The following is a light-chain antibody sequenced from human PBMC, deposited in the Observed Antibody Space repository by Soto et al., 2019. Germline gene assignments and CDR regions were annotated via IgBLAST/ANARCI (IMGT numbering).Light chain of an antibody. Sequence: EIVLTQSPGTLSLSPGERATLSCRASQSVNGNYLTWYHQKPGQAPRLLIFGPATRATGTPARFSGSGSGTDFTLSISGLEPEDVAVYYCQQYGSSFRYTFGQGTKLEIK. J-gene: IGKJ2*01. V-gene: IGKV3-20*01. CDR1: QSVNGNY. CDR2: GPA. CDR3: QQYGSSFRYT.